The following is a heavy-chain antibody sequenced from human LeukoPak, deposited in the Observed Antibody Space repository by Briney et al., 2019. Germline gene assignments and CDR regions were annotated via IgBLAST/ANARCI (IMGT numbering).Heavy chain of an antibody. D-gene: IGHD2-2*02. J-gene: IGHJ6*02. CDR2: MNPNSGNT. CDR3: ARVGSACSSTSCYRGVSYYGMDV. V-gene: IGHV1-8*01. CDR1: GYTFNSYG. Sequence: ASVKVSCKASGYTFNSYGISWVRQATGQGLEWMGWMNPNSGNTGYAQKFQGRVTMTRNTSISTAYMELSSLRSEDTAVYYCARVGSACSSTSCYRGVSYYGMDVWGQGTTVTVSS.